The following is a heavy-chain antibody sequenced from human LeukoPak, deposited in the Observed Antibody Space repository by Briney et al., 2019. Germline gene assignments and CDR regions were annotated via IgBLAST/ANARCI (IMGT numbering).Heavy chain of an antibody. Sequence: GASGKASCKASESTFTASYMPWGRRAPGQGLKWRGWINPNSGGTNYAQKFQGRVTMTRDTSISTAYMELSRLRSDDTAVYYCARDRRPRQQLVVDYWGQGTLVTVSS. CDR3: ARDRRPRQQLVVDY. CDR2: INPNSGGT. D-gene: IGHD6-13*01. CDR1: ESTFTASY. V-gene: IGHV1-2*02. J-gene: IGHJ4*02.